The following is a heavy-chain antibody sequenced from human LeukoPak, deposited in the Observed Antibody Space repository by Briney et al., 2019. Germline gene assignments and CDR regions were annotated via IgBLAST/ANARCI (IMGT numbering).Heavy chain of an antibody. CDR2: IVVGSGNT. J-gene: IGHJ4*02. CDR3: AAGRTSAGARLYGPMARVQLVD. Sequence: ASVKVSCKASGFTFTSSAMQWVRQARGQRLEWIGWIVVGSGNTNYAQKFQERVTITRDMSTSTAYMELSSLRSEDTAVYYCAAGRTSAGARLYGPMARVQLVDWGQGTLVTASS. D-gene: IGHD4/OR15-4a*01. V-gene: IGHV1-58*02. CDR1: GFTFTSSA.